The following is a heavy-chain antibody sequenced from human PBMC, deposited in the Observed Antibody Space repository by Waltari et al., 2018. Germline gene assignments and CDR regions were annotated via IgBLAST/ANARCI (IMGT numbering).Heavy chain of an antibody. Sequence: QLRLQDSGPGLVKPSETLSPTRTVSGGPISSSSYYWGWIRQPPGKGLEWIGSIYYTGSTYYNPSLKSRVTISVDTSKNQFSLKLSSVTAADTAVYYCARDCSGSWYYWFDRWGQGTLVTVSS. V-gene: IGHV4-39*07. CDR1: GGPISSSSYY. CDR3: ARDCSGSWYYWFDR. J-gene: IGHJ5*02. D-gene: IGHD6-13*01. CDR2: IYYTGST.